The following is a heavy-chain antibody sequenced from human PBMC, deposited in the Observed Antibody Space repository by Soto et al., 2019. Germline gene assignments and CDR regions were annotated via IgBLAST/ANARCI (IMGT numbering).Heavy chain of an antibody. CDR2: ISYDGSNK. D-gene: IGHD3-10*01. V-gene: IGHV3-30*18. J-gene: IGHJ4*02. CDR1: GFTFSSYG. CDR3: AKDFLYGSGSYYMDY. Sequence: GGSLRLSCAASGFTFSSYGMHWVRQAPGKGLEWVAVISYDGSNKYYADSVKGRFTISRDNSKNTLYLQMNSLRAEDTAVYYFAKDFLYGSGSYYMDYWGQGTLVTVSS.